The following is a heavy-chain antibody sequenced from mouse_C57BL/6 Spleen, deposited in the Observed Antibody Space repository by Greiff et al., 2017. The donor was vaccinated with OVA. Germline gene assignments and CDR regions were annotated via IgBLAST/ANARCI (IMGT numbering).Heavy chain of an antibody. CDR3: ARQRLDYFDY. Sequence: EVHLVESGGGLVKPGGSLKLSCAASGFTFSSYTMSWVRQTPEKRLEWVATISGGGGNTYYPDSVKGRFTISRDNAKNTLYLQMSSLRSEDTALYYCARQRLDYFDYWGQGTTLTVSS. CDR1: GFTFSSYT. CDR2: ISGGGGNT. D-gene: IGHD4-1*01. V-gene: IGHV5-9*01. J-gene: IGHJ2*01.